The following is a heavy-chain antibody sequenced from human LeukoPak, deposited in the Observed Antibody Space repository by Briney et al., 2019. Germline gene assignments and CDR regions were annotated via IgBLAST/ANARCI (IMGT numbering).Heavy chain of an antibody. CDR2: INPDSGGT. CDR3: AGGSGYYFFDN. V-gene: IGHV1-2*02. CDR1: RNTFNGNY. Sequence: ASVKVSCKSSRNTFNGNYMHWVRQTPGQGLEWMGWINPDSGGTNYAQKFQDGVTMTRGTSIGTIYMSLRRLSSDDTAIYYCAGGSGYYFFDNWGQGTLLTV. J-gene: IGHJ4*02. D-gene: IGHD6-25*01.